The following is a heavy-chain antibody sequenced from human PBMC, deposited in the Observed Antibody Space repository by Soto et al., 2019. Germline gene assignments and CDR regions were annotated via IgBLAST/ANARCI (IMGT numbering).Heavy chain of an antibody. J-gene: IGHJ3*02. CDR1: GATLDTFINFG. V-gene: IGHV1-69*12. D-gene: IGHD3-22*01. CDR2: IIPVFGTA. Sequence: QVQLVQSGAEVKKPGSSVKVSCKASGATLDTFINFGITWVRRAPGQGLEWMGGIIPVFGTAHYAQKFQGRLTISAXESTRTAYXXXXXXXXXXXXVXXXXXXXXXXXXVVMYDALEMWGQGTMVTVSS. CDR3: XXXXXXXXXVVMYDALEM.